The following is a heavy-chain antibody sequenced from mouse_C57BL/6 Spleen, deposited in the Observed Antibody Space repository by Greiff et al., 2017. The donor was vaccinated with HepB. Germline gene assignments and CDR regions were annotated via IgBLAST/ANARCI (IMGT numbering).Heavy chain of an antibody. J-gene: IGHJ4*01. CDR2: FHPYNDDT. Sequence: VQLQESGAELVKPGASVKMSCKASGYTFTTYPIEWMKQNHGKSLEWIGNFHPYNDDTKYNEKFKGKATLTVEKSSSTVYFELRRLTSDDSAVYYCAMRGYYYAMDYWGQGTSVTVSS. D-gene: IGHD3-1*01. V-gene: IGHV1-47*01. CDR1: GYTFTTYP. CDR3: AMRGYYYAMDY.